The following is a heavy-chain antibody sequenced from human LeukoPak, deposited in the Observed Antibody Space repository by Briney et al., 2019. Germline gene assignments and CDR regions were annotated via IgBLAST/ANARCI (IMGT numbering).Heavy chain of an antibody. Sequence: SVKVSCKASGGTFSSYTISWVRQAPGQGLEWMGRVIPILGIANYAQKFQGRVTITADKSTSTAYMELSSLRSEDTAVYYCARYYDSSGYYYGYWGQGTLVTVSS. J-gene: IGHJ4*02. D-gene: IGHD3-22*01. CDR1: GGTFSSYT. V-gene: IGHV1-69*02. CDR2: VIPILGIA. CDR3: ARYYDSSGYYYGY.